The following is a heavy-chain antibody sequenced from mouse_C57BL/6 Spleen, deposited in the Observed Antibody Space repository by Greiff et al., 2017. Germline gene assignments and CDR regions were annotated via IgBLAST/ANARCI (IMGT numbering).Heavy chain of an antibody. Sequence: QVQLKQSGAELVRPGASVTLSCKASGYTFTDYEMHWVKQTPVHGLEWIGAIDPETGGTAYNQKFKGKAILTADKSSSTAYMELRSLTSEDSAVYYCTREVGPYGAPWFAYWGQGTLVTVSA. CDR3: TREVGPYGAPWFAY. CDR1: GYTFTDYE. D-gene: IGHD1-1*02. CDR2: IDPETGGT. V-gene: IGHV1-15*01. J-gene: IGHJ3*01.